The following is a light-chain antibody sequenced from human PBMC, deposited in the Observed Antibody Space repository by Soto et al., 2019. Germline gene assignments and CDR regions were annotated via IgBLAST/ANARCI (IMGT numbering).Light chain of an antibody. CDR1: SSDVGGYNY. V-gene: IGLV2-14*01. J-gene: IGLJ2*01. CDR3: SSYTGSSTSVV. CDR2: DVS. Sequence: QSALTQPASVSGSPGQSITISCTGTSSDVGGYNYVSWYQQHPGKAPKLMIYDVSNRPSAVSDRLSGYKSGNTASLTISGLQAEDGADYYCSSYTGSSTSVVFGGGTKLTVL.